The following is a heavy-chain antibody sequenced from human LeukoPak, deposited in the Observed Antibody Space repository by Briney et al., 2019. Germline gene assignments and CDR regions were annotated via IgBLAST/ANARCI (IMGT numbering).Heavy chain of an antibody. J-gene: IGHJ4*02. CDR2: LYYTVST. CDR3: AGGPTSSFDY. D-gene: IGHD2-2*01. V-gene: IGHV4-59*08. Sequence: SETLSLTCTVSGDSISTYYWSWIRQPPGKGLEWIGYLYYTVSTNYSPSLKSRVTISVDRSKKQFSLKVSSVTAADTAVYYCAGGPTSSFDYWGQGTLVTVSS. CDR1: GDSISTYY.